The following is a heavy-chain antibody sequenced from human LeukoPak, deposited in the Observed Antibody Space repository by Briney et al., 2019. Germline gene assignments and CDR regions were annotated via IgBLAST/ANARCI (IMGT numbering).Heavy chain of an antibody. Sequence: PGGSLRLSCAASGFTFSSYAMSWVRQAPGKGLEWVSAISGSGGSTYYADSVKGRFTISRDNSKNTLYLQMNSLRAEETAVYYCAKGDYDSSGYFSEGESDYWGQGTLVTVSS. J-gene: IGHJ4*02. V-gene: IGHV3-23*01. CDR1: GFTFSSYA. CDR3: AKGDYDSSGYFSEGESDY. CDR2: ISGSGGST. D-gene: IGHD3-22*01.